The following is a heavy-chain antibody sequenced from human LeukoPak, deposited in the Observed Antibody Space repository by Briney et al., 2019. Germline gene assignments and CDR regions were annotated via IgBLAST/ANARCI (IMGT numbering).Heavy chain of an antibody. CDR2: INAGNGNT. J-gene: IGHJ4*02. CDR1: GYTFTSYA. V-gene: IGHV1-3*01. D-gene: IGHD4-17*01. CDR3: ARVPTVISALWDY. Sequence: ASVKVSCKASGYTFTSYAMHWVRQAPGQRLEWMGWINAGNGNTKYSQKFQGRVTITRDTSASKVYMELSSLRSEDTAVYYCARVPTVISALWDYWGQGTLVTVSP.